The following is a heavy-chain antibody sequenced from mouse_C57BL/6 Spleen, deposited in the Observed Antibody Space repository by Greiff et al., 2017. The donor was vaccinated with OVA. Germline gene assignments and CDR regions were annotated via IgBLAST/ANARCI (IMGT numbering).Heavy chain of an antibody. J-gene: IGHJ4*01. Sequence: EVQLQQSGPELVKPGASVKMSCKASGYTFTDYNMHWVKQSHGKSLEWIGYINPNNGGTSYNQKFKGKATLTVNKSSSPAYMELRCLTSEDSAGYYCARDSSGYDDAMDYWGQGTSVTVSS. CDR3: ARDSSGYDDAMDY. CDR2: INPNNGGT. V-gene: IGHV1-22*01. CDR1: GYTFTDYN. D-gene: IGHD3-2*02.